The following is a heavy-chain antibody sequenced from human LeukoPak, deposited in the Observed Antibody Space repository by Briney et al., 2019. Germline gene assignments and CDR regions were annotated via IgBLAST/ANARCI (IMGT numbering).Heavy chain of an antibody. D-gene: IGHD2-2*01. J-gene: IGHJ4*02. CDR1: GYTFTGYY. V-gene: IGHV1-2*02. Sequence: GASVKVSCKASGYTFTGYYMHWVRQAPGQGLEWMGWINPNSGGTNYAQKFQGRVTMTRDTSISTAYMELSRLRSDNTAVYYCAREGVDIVVVPASEKHLDYWGQGTLVTVSS. CDR3: AREGVDIVVVPASEKHLDY. CDR2: INPNSGGT.